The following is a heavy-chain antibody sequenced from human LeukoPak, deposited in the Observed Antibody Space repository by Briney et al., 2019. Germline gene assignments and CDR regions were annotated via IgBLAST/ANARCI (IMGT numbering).Heavy chain of an antibody. J-gene: IGHJ5*02. D-gene: IGHD3-10*01. CDR3: ARDLSKRMVRGDWFDP. Sequence: GGSLRLSCAASGFTFSSYWMSWVRQAPGKGLEWVANIKQDGSEKYYVDSVKGRFTISRDNAKNSLYLQMSSLRAEDTAVYYCARDLSKRMVRGDWFDPWGQGTLVTVSS. V-gene: IGHV3-7*01. CDR1: GFTFSSYW. CDR2: IKQDGSEK.